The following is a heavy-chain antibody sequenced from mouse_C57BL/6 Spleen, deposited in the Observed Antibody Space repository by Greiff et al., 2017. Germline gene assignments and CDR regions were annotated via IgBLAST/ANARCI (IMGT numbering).Heavy chain of an antibody. D-gene: IGHD2-1*01. CDR2: IDPSDSET. CDR1: GYTFTSYW. CDR3: ARYGNYGYFDY. V-gene: IGHV1-52*01. Sequence: QVQLQQPGAELVRPGSSVKLSCKASGYTFTSYWMHWVKQRPIQGLEWIGNIDPSDSETHYNQKFKDKATLTVDKSSSTAYMQLSSLTSEDSAVYYCARYGNYGYFDYWGQGTTLTVSS. J-gene: IGHJ2*01.